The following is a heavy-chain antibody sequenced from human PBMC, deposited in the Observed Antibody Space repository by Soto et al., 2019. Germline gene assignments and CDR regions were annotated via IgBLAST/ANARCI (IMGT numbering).Heavy chain of an antibody. CDR1: GFTFSSYG. J-gene: IGHJ6*02. Sequence: GGSLRLSCAASGFTFSSYGMHWVRQAPGKGLEWVAVIWYDGSNKYYADSVKGRFTISRDNSKNTLYLQMNSLRAEDTAVYYCARGYCTNGVCYLSYYYYGMDVWGQGTTVTVSS. D-gene: IGHD2-8*01. CDR2: IWYDGSNK. CDR3: ARGYCTNGVCYLSYYYYGMDV. V-gene: IGHV3-33*01.